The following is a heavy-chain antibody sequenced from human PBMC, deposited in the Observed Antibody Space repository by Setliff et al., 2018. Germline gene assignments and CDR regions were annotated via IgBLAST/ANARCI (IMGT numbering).Heavy chain of an antibody. CDR1: GFTVSTFS. V-gene: IGHV3-30*18. Sequence: GGSLRLSCAASGFTVSTFSMHWVRQAPVKGLEWVATISDDGSNEFYADSVKGRFTVSRDNSKNTLYLQMNNLRGDDTAVYYCAKERTMAVSSIPDYWGQGVLVTVSS. D-gene: IGHD2-21*02. J-gene: IGHJ4*02. CDR3: AKERTMAVSSIPDY. CDR2: ISDDGSNE.